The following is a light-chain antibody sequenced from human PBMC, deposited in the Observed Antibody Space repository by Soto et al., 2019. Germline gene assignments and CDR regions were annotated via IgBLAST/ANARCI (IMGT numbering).Light chain of an antibody. V-gene: IGKV3-20*01. Sequence: EIGLTQSPCTLSLSPGERATLSCRASQSVSSSYLAWHQQKPGQAPMLLIYGASSRATGIPDRFSGSGSGTDFTLTISRREPEDVAVYYCQHYGSLVLTFGGGTKVEIK. CDR1: QSVSSSY. CDR2: GAS. J-gene: IGKJ4*01. CDR3: QHYGSLVLT.